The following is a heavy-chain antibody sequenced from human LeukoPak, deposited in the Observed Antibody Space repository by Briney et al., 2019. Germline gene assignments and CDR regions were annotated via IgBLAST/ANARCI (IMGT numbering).Heavy chain of an antibody. CDR1: GYTFTSYA. CDR2: INTNTGNP. CDR3: ARDQHHSSSWYRATGDY. D-gene: IGHD6-13*01. J-gene: IGHJ4*02. Sequence: ASVKVSCKASGYTFTSYAMNWVRQAPGQGLEWMGWINTNTGNPTYAQGFTGRFVFSLDTSVSTAYLQISSLKAEDTAVYYCARDQHHSSSWYRATGDYWGQGTLVTVSS. V-gene: IGHV7-4-1*02.